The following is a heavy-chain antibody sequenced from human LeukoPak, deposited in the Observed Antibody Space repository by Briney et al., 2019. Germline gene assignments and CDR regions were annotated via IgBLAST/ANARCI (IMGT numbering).Heavy chain of an antibody. CDR3: ARDAYIADGPGDWFDP. CDR1: GYSICSGRYY. D-gene: IGHD6-6*01. V-gene: IGHV4-61*02. J-gene: IGHJ5*02. CDR2: IYTSGST. Sequence: SETLPLTCTVSGYSICSGRYYWSRLRPPAGKGLDWIGRIYTSGSTNHNPPLKSQVTITVDPSTNQSYLKLRSVTAADTAVYYCARDAYIADGPGDWFDPWGQGTLVTVSS.